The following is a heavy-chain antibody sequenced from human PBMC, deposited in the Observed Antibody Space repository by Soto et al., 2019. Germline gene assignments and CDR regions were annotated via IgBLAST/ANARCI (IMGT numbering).Heavy chain of an antibody. CDR2: ISSDGSNI. CDR1: GFTFSSYW. CDR3: GRSREGYSYFEH. J-gene: IGHJ4*02. V-gene: IGHV3-74*01. D-gene: IGHD4-4*01. Sequence: EVQLVESGGGFVQPGGSLRLSCAASGFTFSSYWMHWVRQAPGAGPVWVSRISSDGSNIYYADSMKGRFTVSRDNAKNTLYLQMSSLRADDTAVYYCGRSREGYSYFEHWGQGILVTVSS.